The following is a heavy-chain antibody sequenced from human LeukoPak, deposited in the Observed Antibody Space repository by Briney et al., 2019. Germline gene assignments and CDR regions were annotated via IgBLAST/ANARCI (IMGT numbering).Heavy chain of an antibody. CDR2: IRSKAYSGTA. V-gene: IGHV3-49*04. J-gene: IGHJ4*02. CDR1: GVTFGDYA. Sequence: GGSLRLSCTASGVTFGDYAMTWVRQAPGKGLEWVGFIRSKAYSGTAEYAASVKGRFTISRDDSKSIAYLQMNSLKTDDTAVYFCTRVKTGDPDYWGQGTLVTVSS. D-gene: IGHD7-27*01. CDR3: TRVKTGDPDY.